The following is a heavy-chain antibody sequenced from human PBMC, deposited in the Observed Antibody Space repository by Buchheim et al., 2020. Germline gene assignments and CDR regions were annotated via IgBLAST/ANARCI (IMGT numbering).Heavy chain of an antibody. CDR2: IRGDGGAT. CDR3: AKSEYSDLYYSYYMDV. Sequence: VQLLESGGGLVQPGGSLRLSCAASGFTFSNYAMTWVRQAPGKGLEWVSAIRGDGGATYYADSVKGRFTISRDNSQNTLYLQMNSLRAEDTGIYYCAKSEYSDLYYSYYMDVWGKGTT. V-gene: IGHV3-23*01. J-gene: IGHJ6*03. D-gene: IGHD5-12*01. CDR1: GFTFSNYA.